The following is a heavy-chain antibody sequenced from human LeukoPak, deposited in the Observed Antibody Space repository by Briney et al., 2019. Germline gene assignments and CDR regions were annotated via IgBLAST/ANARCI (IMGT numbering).Heavy chain of an antibody. CDR2: ISYDGSNK. V-gene: IGHV3-30*01. J-gene: IGHJ6*03. Sequence: GGSLRLSCAASGFTFSSYAMRWVRQAPGTGLKWAALISYDGSNKYYADSVKGRFTISRDNSKNTLYLQMNSLRTEDTAVYYCARASVGWWHDRPYYLDVWGKGTTVTVSS. D-gene: IGHD2-8*02. CDR1: GFTFSSYA. CDR3: ARASVGWWHDRPYYLDV.